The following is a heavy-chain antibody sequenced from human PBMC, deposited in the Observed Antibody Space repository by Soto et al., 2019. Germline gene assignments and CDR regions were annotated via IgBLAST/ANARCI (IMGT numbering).Heavy chain of an antibody. CDR2: IKHTGDA. CDR1: GDSIKTETW. CDR3: AMEGRLHWFES. J-gene: IGHJ5*01. V-gene: IGHV4-4*02. D-gene: IGHD3-3*01. Sequence: QVHLQESGPGLVKPSETLSLTCAVSGDSIKTETWWSWLRQLPGTGLEWIGEIKHTGDANVNPALRSRVSMSVDRTKNQFFLNLRSVSAADTAVYFWAMEGRLHWFESWGQGTLVTVSS.